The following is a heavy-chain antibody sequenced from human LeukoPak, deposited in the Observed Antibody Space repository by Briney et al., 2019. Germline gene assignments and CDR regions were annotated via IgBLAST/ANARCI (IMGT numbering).Heavy chain of an antibody. D-gene: IGHD4-23*01. CDR3: ARYGGNAYDY. J-gene: IGHJ4*02. V-gene: IGHV4-31*03. CDR1: GGSISSGDYY. Sequence: PSETLSFTCTVSGGSISSGDYYWSWIRQHPGKGLEWIGHIYYSGTTYYNPSLKSRVSISVDTSKNQFSLRLSSVTAADTAVYYCARYGGNAYDYWGQGTLVTVSS. CDR2: IYYSGTT.